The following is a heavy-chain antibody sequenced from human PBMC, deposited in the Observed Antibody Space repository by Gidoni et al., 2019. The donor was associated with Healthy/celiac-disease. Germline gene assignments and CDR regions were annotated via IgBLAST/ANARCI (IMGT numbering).Heavy chain of an antibody. J-gene: IGHJ4*02. CDR3: TTPYSDLSSSWYPPGFDY. CDR2: IKSKTDGGTT. D-gene: IGHD6-13*01. Sequence: GFTFSNAWLSWVRQAPGKGLEWGGRIKSKTDGGTTDYAAPVKGRFTISRDDSKNTLYLKMNSLKTEDTAVYYCTTPYSDLSSSWYPPGFDYWGQGTLVTVSS. V-gene: IGHV3-15*01. CDR1: GFTFSNAW.